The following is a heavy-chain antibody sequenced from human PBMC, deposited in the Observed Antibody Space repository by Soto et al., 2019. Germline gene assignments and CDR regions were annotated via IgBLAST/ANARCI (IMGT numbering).Heavy chain of an antibody. CDR1: GGSISSSNW. V-gene: IGHV4-4*02. Sequence: SETLSLTCAVSGGSISSSNWWSWVRQPPGKGLEWIGEIYHSGSTNYNPSLKSRVTISVDKSKNQFSLKLSSVTAADTAVYYCAALGTYFYDTSDTTFDPWGQGTLVTVSS. CDR3: AALGTYFYDTSDTTFDP. CDR2: IYHSGST. D-gene: IGHD3-22*01. J-gene: IGHJ5*02.